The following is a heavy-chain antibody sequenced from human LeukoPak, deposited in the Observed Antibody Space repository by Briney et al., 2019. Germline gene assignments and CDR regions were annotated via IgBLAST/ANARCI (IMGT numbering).Heavy chain of an antibody. CDR3: ARRAYGAYYFDY. CDR1: VFSFTNYW. Sequence: GESLKISCKASVFSFTNYWIAWVRQTPGQGLEWMGSIYPGDSDTRYNPSFQGQVTISADKSIKTAYLQWSSLKASDTAMYYCARRAYGAYYFDYWGQGTLVTVSS. J-gene: IGHJ4*02. V-gene: IGHV5-51*01. CDR2: IYPGDSDT. D-gene: IGHD4/OR15-4a*01.